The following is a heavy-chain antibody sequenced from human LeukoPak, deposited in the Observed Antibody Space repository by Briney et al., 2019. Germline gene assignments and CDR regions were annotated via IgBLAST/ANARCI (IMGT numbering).Heavy chain of an antibody. Sequence: GGSLRPSCAASGFTFSSYSMNWVRQAPGKGLEWVSYISSSSSTIYYADSVKGRFTISRDNAKNSLYLQMNSLRDEDTAVYYCARGAYYYDSSVSFDYWGQGTLVTVSS. CDR3: ARGAYYYDSSVSFDY. D-gene: IGHD3-22*01. CDR1: GFTFSSYS. CDR2: ISSSSSTI. V-gene: IGHV3-48*02. J-gene: IGHJ4*02.